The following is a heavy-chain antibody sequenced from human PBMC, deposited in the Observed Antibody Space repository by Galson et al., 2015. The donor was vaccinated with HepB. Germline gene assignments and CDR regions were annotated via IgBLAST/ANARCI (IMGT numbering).Heavy chain of an antibody. Sequence: SLRLSCAASGFTFSSFWMSWVRQAPGKGLEWVANINQDGSVRYYVDSVKGRFTISRDNAKNSLYLQMNSLRAEDTAVYYCARGPDCSDTSCYRPYFGHWGQGALVTVSS. CDR1: GFTFSSFW. J-gene: IGHJ4*02. CDR3: ARGPDCSDTSCYRPYFGH. CDR2: INQDGSVR. D-gene: IGHD2-2*02. V-gene: IGHV3-7*01.